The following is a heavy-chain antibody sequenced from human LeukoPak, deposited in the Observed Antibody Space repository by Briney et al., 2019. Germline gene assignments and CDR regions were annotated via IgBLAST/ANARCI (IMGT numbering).Heavy chain of an antibody. CDR2: IKPNSAGT. D-gene: IGHD6-19*01. V-gene: IGHV1-2*02. Sequence: ASVKVSCKASAYSFHGYFMHWVRQAPGQGLEWLGWIKPNSAGTKYAQNFQGRVTMTWDTSITTVYMELSSLTSDDTAAYYCVTNTAGSSFEYWGQGNLVTVSS. J-gene: IGHJ4*02. CDR3: VTNTAGSSFEY. CDR1: AYSFHGYF.